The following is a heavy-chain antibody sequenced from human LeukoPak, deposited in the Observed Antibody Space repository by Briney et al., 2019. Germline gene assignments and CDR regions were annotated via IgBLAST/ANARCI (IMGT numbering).Heavy chain of an antibody. Sequence: GGSLRLSCAASGFTFSSYSMNWVRQAPGKGLEWVSSISSGSSYIYYADSVKGRFTISRDNAKNSLYLQMNSLRAEDTAVYYCARGSNPGYSSSWYCDYWGQGTLVTVSS. D-gene: IGHD6-13*01. V-gene: IGHV3-21*01. J-gene: IGHJ4*02. CDR2: ISSGSSYI. CDR3: ARGSNPGYSSSWYCDY. CDR1: GFTFSSYS.